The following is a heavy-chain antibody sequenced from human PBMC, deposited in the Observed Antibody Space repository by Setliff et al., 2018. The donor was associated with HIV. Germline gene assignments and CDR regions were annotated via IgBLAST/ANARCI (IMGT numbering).Heavy chain of an antibody. Sequence: PSETLSLTCTVSGGSITSYYWSWIRQPPGKGLEWIGYIFYSGSTYYSPSLKSRLTISVDTSKNQCSLNLSSVTAADTAVYYCARHVLDYNFWSCYSTQNCFDYWGQGTLVTVSS. CDR1: GGSITSYY. CDR3: ARHVLDYNFWSCYSTQNCFDY. D-gene: IGHD3-3*01. V-gene: IGHV4-59*08. J-gene: IGHJ4*02. CDR2: IFYSGST.